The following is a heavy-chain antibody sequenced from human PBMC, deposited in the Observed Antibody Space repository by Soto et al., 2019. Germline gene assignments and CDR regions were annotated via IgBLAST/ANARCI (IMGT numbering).Heavy chain of an antibody. V-gene: IGHV5-51*01. CDR1: GYSFTSYW. CDR2: IYPDDSDT. CDR3: AKLYGSTTKRGGYYSYYDMDV. Sequence: GESLKISCKGYGYSFTSYWIGWVRQMPGKGLEWMGIIYPDDSDTRYSPSFQGQGTISFEKSISTAYLQWSSLTASATAMYYCAKLYGSTTKRGGYYSYYDMDVWGHGTTVTVSS. D-gene: IGHD2-2*01. J-gene: IGHJ6*02.